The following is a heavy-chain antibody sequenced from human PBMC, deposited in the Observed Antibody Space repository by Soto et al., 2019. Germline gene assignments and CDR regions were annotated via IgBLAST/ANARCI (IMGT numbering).Heavy chain of an antibody. CDR3: ARARYCSSVSCPRGYYYGLGV. V-gene: IGHV4-59*01. Sequence: QVQLQESGPGLVKPSETLSLTCTVSGGSISSYYWSWIRQPPGKGLEWIGYIYDTGSTNYNPSLKSRVTISVDTSKNQFSLKLSSVTAADTAVYYCARARYCSSVSCPRGYYYGLGVWGQGTTVTVS. CDR1: GGSISSYY. D-gene: IGHD2-2*01. J-gene: IGHJ6*02. CDR2: IYDTGST.